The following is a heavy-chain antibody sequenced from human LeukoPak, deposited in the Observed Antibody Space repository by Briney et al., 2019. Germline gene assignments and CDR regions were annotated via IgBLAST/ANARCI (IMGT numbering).Heavy chain of an antibody. CDR1: GVSISSGGYY. CDR3: ARGFSSSYDY. CDR2: IYYSGST. D-gene: IGHD6-13*01. V-gene: IGHV4-31*03. J-gene: IGHJ4*02. Sequence: SETLSLTCTVSGVSISSGGYYWSWIRQHPGKGLEWIGYIYYSGSTYYNPSLKSRVTISVDTSENQFSLKLSSVTAADTAVYYCARGFSSSYDYWGQGTLVTVSS.